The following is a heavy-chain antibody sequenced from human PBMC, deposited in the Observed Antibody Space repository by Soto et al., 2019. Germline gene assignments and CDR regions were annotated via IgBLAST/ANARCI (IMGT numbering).Heavy chain of an antibody. J-gene: IGHJ6*02. D-gene: IGHD3-9*01. V-gene: IGHV1-69*01. CDR1: GCTFSSYA. CDR2: IIPIFGKA. CDR3: NRLLVKNYYYYGMDV. Sequence: QVQLVQSGAEVKKPGSSVKVSCKASGCTFSSYAISWVRQAPGQGLEWMGGIIPIFGKANYAQKFQGRVTITADESTRTAYMEMSSLRSEDTAVYYCNRLLVKNYYYYGMDVWGQGTTVTVSS.